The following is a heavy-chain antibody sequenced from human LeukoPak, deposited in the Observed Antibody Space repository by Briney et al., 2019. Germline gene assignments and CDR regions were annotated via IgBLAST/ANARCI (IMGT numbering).Heavy chain of an antibody. CDR3: ARGNPPIDY. CDR1: GDSISSYY. V-gene: IGHV4-59*01. Sequence: SETLSLTCTVSGDSISSYYCSWIRQPPGKGLEWIGYIYYSGSTSYNPSLKSRVTISLDTSKNQFSLKLSSVTAADTAVYYCARGNPPIDYWGQGTLVTVSS. J-gene: IGHJ4*02. CDR2: IYYSGST.